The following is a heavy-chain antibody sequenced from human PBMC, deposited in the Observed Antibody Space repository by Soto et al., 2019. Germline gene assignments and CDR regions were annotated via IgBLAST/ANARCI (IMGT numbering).Heavy chain of an antibody. CDR3: ARGDTAMVTASWPYYYYGMDV. V-gene: IGHV3-48*03. D-gene: IGHD5-18*01. J-gene: IGHJ6*02. CDR1: GFTFSSYE. Sequence: EVQLVESGGGLVQPGGSPRLSCAASGFTFSSYEMNWVRQAPGKGLEWVSYISSSGSTIYYADSVKGRFTISRDNAKNSLYLQMNSLRAEDTAVYYCARGDTAMVTASWPYYYYGMDVWGQGTTVTVSS. CDR2: ISSSGSTI.